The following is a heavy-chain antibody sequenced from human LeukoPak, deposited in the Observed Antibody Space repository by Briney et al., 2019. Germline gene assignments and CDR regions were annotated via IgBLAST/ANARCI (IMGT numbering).Heavy chain of an antibody. Sequence: SVKVSCKASGGTFSSYAISWVRQAPGQGLEWMGGNIPIFGTANYAQKFQGRVTITADESTSTAYMELSSLRSEDTAVYYCARGARLGYSYGYVAHYWGQGTLVTVSS. CDR1: GGTFSSYA. CDR2: NIPIFGTA. D-gene: IGHD5-18*01. V-gene: IGHV1-69*01. J-gene: IGHJ4*02. CDR3: ARGARLGYSYGYVAHY.